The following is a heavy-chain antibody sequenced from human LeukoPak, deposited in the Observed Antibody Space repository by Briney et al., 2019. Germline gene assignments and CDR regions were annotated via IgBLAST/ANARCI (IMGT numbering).Heavy chain of an antibody. D-gene: IGHD3-22*01. CDR3: ARTRNYYYDLDY. V-gene: IGHV4-59*01. CDR1: GGSISSYY. CDR2: IYYSGST. J-gene: IGHJ4*02. Sequence: PSETLSLTCTVSGGSISSYYWSWIRQPPGKGLEWIGYIYYSGSTNYNPSLKSRVTISVDTSKNQFSLKLSSVTAADTAVYYCARTRNYYYDLDYWGQGTLVTVSS.